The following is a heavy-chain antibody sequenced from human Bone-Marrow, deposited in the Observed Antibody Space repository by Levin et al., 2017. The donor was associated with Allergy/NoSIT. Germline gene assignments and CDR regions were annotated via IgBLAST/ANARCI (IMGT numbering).Heavy chain of an antibody. V-gene: IGHV1-18*01. J-gene: IGHJ4*02. CDR2: INAYNGDT. CDR3: ASDEYSSGWYRH. CDR1: GYDSTNYG. D-gene: IGHD6-19*01. Sequence: GESLKISCKAFGYDSTNYGIAWVRQAPGQGLEWMGWINAYNGDTNYAQKFQGRVTMTTDTSAYTAYMELGSLTSDDSAMYHCASDEYSSGWYRHWGQGTLVTVSS.